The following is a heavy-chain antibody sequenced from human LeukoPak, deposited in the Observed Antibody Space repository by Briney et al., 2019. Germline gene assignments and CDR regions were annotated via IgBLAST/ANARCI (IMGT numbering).Heavy chain of an antibody. CDR1: GFTFSSYA. J-gene: IGHJ1*01. D-gene: IGHD4-17*01. V-gene: IGHV3-23*01. CDR3: AKEIYGDSTGGRFQH. CDR2: SSGSGGST. Sequence: GGSLRLSCAATGFTFSSYAMSWVRQVPGKGLEWVSVSSGSGGSTYYADSVKGRFTISRDNSKNTLYLQMKSLRAEDTAVYYCAKEIYGDSTGGRFQHWGQGTLVTVSS.